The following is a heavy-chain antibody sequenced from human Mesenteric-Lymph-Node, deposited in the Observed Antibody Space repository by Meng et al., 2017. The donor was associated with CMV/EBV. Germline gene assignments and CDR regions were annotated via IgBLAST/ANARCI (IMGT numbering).Heavy chain of an antibody. CDR1: GGSISSSSYY. J-gene: IGHJ4*02. CDR2: IYYSGST. CDR3: ARGIMVRGVSLFDY. Sequence: SETLSLTCTVSGGSISSSSYYWGWIRQPPGKGLEWIGSIYYSGSTYYNPSLKSRVTISVDTSKNQFSLKLSSVTAADTAVYYCARGIMVRGVSLFDYWGQGTVVTVSS. D-gene: IGHD3-10*01. V-gene: IGHV4-39*07.